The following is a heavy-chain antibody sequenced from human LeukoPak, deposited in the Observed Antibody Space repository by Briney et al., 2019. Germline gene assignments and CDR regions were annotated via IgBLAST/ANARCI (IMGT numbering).Heavy chain of an antibody. D-gene: IGHD6-13*01. CDR1: GGSISSSSYY. CDR3: ANRKTGIAGYDY. V-gene: IGHV4-39*01. CDR2: IYYSGST. J-gene: IGHJ4*02. Sequence: PSETLSLTCTVSGGSISSSSYYWGWIRQPPGKGLEWIGSIYYSGSTYYNPSLKSRVTISVDTSKNQFSLKLSSVTAADTAVYYCANRKTGIAGYDYWGQGTLVTVSS.